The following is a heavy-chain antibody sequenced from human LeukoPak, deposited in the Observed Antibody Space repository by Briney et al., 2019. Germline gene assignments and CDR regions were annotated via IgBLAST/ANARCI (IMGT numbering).Heavy chain of an antibody. J-gene: IGHJ6*03. Sequence: ESLKISCKGSGYSFTSYWIGWVRQMPGKGLEWMGIIYPGDSDTRYSPSFQGQVTISADKSISTAYLQWSSLKASDTAMYYCATHYGAVAGTAYYYYYMDVWGKGTTVTVSS. CDR2: IYPGDSDT. CDR3: ATHYGAVAGTAYYYYYMDV. CDR1: GYSFTSYW. D-gene: IGHD6-19*01. V-gene: IGHV5-51*01.